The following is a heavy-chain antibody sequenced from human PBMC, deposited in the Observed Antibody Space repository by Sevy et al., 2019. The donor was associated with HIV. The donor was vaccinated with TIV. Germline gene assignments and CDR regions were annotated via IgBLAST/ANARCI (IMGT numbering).Heavy chain of an antibody. J-gene: IGHJ5*02. CDR3: ARETDNSARWLDP. CDR1: GFTFNFHG. CDR2: IWHDGSNK. D-gene: IGHD4-4*01. Sequence: GGSLRLSCAASGFTFNFHGMHWVRQAPGKGLEWVAFIWHDGSNKYMADSVKGRLTISRDNSKNTLFLQMNSLTVEDTAVYYCARETDNSARWLDPWGQGTLVTASP. V-gene: IGHV3-30*02.